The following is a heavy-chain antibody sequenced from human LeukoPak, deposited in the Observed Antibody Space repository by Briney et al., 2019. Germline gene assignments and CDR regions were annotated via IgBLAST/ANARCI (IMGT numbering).Heavy chain of an antibody. J-gene: IGHJ5*02. CDR1: GGSISSGGYY. CDR2: IYYTGSTT. V-gene: IGHV4-31*03. Sequence: SETLSLTCTVSGGSISSGGYYWSWIRQHPGKGLEWIGYIYYTGSTTYYNPSLKSRATISVDTSKNHFSLELTSVTAADTAVYYCARATGGAAAADFDPWGQGTLVTVSS. CDR3: ARATGGAAAADFDP. D-gene: IGHD6-13*01.